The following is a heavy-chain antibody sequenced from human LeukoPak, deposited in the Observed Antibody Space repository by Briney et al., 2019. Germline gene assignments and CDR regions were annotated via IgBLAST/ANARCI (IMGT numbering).Heavy chain of an antibody. D-gene: IGHD3-10*01. Sequence: GGSLRLSCAASGFTVSSNYMSWVRQAPGKGLEWVSVIYSGGSTYYADSVKGRFTISRDNSKNTLYLQMNSLRAGDTAVYYCARVGLWFGELHENWGQGTLVTVSS. V-gene: IGHV3-66*01. CDR2: IYSGGST. CDR3: ARVGLWFGELHEN. CDR1: GFTVSSNY. J-gene: IGHJ4*02.